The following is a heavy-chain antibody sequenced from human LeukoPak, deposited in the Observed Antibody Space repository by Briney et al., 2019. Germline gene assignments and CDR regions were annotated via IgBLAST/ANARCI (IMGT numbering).Heavy chain of an antibody. V-gene: IGHV4-59*08. CDR3: ARHGTVYDFWSGYSGNWFDP. CDR1: GGSISSYY. Sequence: PSETLSLTCTVSGGSISSYYWSWIRQPPGKGLEWIGYIYYSGGTNYNPSLKSRVTISVDTSKNQFSLKLSSVTAADTAVYYCARHGTVYDFWSGYSGNWFDPWGQGTLVTVSS. CDR2: IYYSGGT. D-gene: IGHD3-3*01. J-gene: IGHJ5*02.